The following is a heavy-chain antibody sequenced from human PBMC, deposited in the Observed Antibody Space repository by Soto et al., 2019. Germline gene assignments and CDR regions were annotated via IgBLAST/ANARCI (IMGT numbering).Heavy chain of an antibody. Sequence: EVQLVESGGGLVKPGGSLRLSCAASGFTFSNAWMSWVRQAPGKGLEWVGRIKSKTDGGTTDYAAPVKGRFTISRDDSKNTLYLQRNSLKTEDTAVYYCTTGGDYGDYTGFDYWGQGTLVTVSS. CDR1: GFTFSNAW. CDR3: TTGGDYGDYTGFDY. CDR2: IKSKTDGGTT. V-gene: IGHV3-15*01. D-gene: IGHD4-17*01. J-gene: IGHJ4*02.